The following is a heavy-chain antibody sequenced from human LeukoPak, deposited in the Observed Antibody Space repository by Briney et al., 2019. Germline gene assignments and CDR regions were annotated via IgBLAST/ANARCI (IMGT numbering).Heavy chain of an antibody. CDR3: AAGSGWYRFDY. D-gene: IGHD6-19*01. V-gene: IGHV1-58*02. Sequence: ASVKVSCEASGFTFTTSPMQWVRQARGQRLEWIGWIVVDSGNTNYAQKFQERVTITRDMSTSTAYMELSSLRSEDTAVYYCAAGSGWYRFDYWGQGTLVTVSS. CDR2: IVVDSGNT. J-gene: IGHJ4*02. CDR1: GFTFTTSP.